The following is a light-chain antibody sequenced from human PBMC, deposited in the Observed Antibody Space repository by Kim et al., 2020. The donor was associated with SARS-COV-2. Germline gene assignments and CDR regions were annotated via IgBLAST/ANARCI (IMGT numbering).Light chain of an antibody. CDR3: QAWDSSSLYV. Sequence: VSPGQTVSTPCSGDKLGDRYACWYQQKPGQSPVLVIYQDNKRPSGIPERFSGSHSGSTATLTISGTQTMDEADYYCQAWDSSSLYVFGTGTKVTVL. V-gene: IGLV3-1*01. CDR2: QDN. CDR1: KLGDRY. J-gene: IGLJ1*01.